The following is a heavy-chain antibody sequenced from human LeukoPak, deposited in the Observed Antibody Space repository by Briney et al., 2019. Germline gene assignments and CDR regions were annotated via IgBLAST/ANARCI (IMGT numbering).Heavy chain of an antibody. J-gene: IGHJ4*02. D-gene: IGHD3-10*01. CDR3: ARGLWFGDENPPYFDY. CDR1: GGSISSYY. Sequence: SETLSLTCTVSGGSISSYYWSWIRQPAGKGLEWIGRIYTSGSTNYNPSLKSRVTISIDTSKNQFSLKLSSVTAADTAVYYCARGLWFGDENPPYFDYWGQGTLVTVSS. V-gene: IGHV4-4*07. CDR2: IYTSGST.